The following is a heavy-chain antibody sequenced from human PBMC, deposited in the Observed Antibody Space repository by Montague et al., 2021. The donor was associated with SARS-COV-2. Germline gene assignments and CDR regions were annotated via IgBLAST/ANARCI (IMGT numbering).Heavy chain of an antibody. Sequence: SETLSLTCAVSRGSFSNYYWTWIRQSPGKGLEWIGKINQSGAPNXTPSLKSRVTMSLDTSKKQISLNLNSVTVADTAVFFCARGRPVQGSFRHFDSISSGALDIWAQGSLVVVSS. D-gene: IGHD3-9*01. CDR3: ARGRPVQGSFRHFDSISSGALDI. J-gene: IGHJ3*02. V-gene: IGHV4-34*01. CDR1: RGSFSNYY. CDR2: INQSGAP.